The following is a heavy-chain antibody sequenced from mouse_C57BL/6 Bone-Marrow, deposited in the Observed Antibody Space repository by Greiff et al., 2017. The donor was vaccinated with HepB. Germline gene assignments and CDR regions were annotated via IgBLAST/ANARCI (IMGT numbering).Heavy chain of an antibody. CDR3: ARGDYDGDYYAMDY. Sequence: QVQLQQPGAELVKPGASVKMSCKASGYTFTSYWITWVKQRPGQGLEWIGDIYPGRGSTNYNEKFKSKATLTVDTSSSTAYMQLSSLTSEDSAVYYCARGDYDGDYYAMDYWGQGTSVTVSS. J-gene: IGHJ4*01. V-gene: IGHV1-55*01. CDR2: IYPGRGST. CDR1: GYTFTSYW. D-gene: IGHD2-4*01.